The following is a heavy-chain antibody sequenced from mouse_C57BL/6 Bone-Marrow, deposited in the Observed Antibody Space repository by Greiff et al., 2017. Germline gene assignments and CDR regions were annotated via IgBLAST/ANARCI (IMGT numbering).Heavy chain of an antibody. Sequence: QVQLQQPGAELVKPGASVKLSCKASGYTFTSYWMHWVKQRPGQGLEWIGMIHPNSGSTNYNEKFQSKATLTVDKSSSTAYMQHSSLTSEDSAVYYCASNGYYKDYWGQGTTLTVSS. V-gene: IGHV1-64*01. CDR1: GYTFTSYW. CDR3: ASNGYYKDY. CDR2: IHPNSGST. J-gene: IGHJ2*01. D-gene: IGHD2-3*01.